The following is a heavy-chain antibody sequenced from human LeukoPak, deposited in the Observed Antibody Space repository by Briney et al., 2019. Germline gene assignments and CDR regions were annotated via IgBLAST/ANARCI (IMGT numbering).Heavy chain of an antibody. CDR1: GYTFTGYY. D-gene: IGHD5-12*01. Sequence: ASVKVSCKASGYTFTGYYMHWVRQAPGQGLEWMGWINPNSGGTNYAQKFQGRVTMTRDTSISTAYMELSRLRSDDTAVYYCARDLMGGYDSSNFDYWGQGTLVTVSS. J-gene: IGHJ4*02. V-gene: IGHV1-2*02. CDR2: INPNSGGT. CDR3: ARDLMGGYDSSNFDY.